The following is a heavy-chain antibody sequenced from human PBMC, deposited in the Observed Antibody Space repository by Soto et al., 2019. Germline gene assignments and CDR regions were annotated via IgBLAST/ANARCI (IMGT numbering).Heavy chain of an antibody. CDR1: GVTFGSCA. Sequence: GGSLRLSCAASGVTFGSCAMHWVRQAAGKGLEWVAVISYDGSNKYYADSVKGRFTISRDNSKNTLYLQMNSLRAEDTAVYYCAIDRVAFRGSSGIEVWGQGNTSTVPS. CDR2: ISYDGSNK. CDR3: AIDRVAFRGSSGIEV. J-gene: IGHJ6*02. V-gene: IGHV3-30-3*01. D-gene: IGHD5-12*01.